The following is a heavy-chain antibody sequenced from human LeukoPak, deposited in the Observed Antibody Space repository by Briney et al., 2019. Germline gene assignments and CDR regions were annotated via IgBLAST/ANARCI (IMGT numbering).Heavy chain of an antibody. CDR2: IYYSGST. J-gene: IGHJ4*01. CDR3: AGHHPRNTVDF. CDR1: GGSNSSSSYY. V-gene: IGHV4-39*01. Sequence: SETLSLTCTVSGGSNSSSSYYWGWIRQPPGKGLEWIGSIYYSGSTYYNPSLKSRVTISVDTSKNQSSLKLSSVTAADTAVYYCAGHHPRNTVDFWGHGTLGTVSS. D-gene: IGHD2-8*02.